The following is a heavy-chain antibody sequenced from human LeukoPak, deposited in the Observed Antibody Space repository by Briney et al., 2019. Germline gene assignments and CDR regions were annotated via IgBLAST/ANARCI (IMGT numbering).Heavy chain of an antibody. CDR2: IYSGDST. J-gene: IGHJ4*02. CDR1: GFTFSTYA. V-gene: IGHV3-66*01. Sequence: PGGSLRLSCSASGFTFSTYAMHWVRQAPGKGLEWVSVIYSGDSTYYADSVKGRFTISRDNSKNTLYLQMNSLRAEDTAVYYCARASKGFCRGGSCHLSYFDYWGQGTLVTVSS. CDR3: ARASKGFCRGGSCHLSYFDY. D-gene: IGHD2-15*01.